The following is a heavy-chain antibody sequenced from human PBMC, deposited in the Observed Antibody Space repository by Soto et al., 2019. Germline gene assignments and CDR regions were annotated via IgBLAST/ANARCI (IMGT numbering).Heavy chain of an antibody. J-gene: IGHJ4*02. CDR2: MSGSGGTT. Sequence: GRSLRLSCAASGFTFSNYAMSWVRQAPGKGLGWVSAMSGSGGTTYHADSVKGRFTISRDNSKNTLYLQMNNLRAEDTAVYYCERHKRYSRSTNCYMVYWGQGTLVTVSS. CDR3: ERHKRYSRSTNCYMVY. V-gene: IGHV3-23*01. CDR1: GFTFSNYA. D-gene: IGHD2-2*01.